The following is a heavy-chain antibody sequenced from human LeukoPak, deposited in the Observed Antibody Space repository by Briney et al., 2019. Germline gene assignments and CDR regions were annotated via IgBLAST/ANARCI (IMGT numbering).Heavy chain of an antibody. CDR3: ARRIAGWSYHYYYMDV. D-gene: IGHD6-13*01. J-gene: IGHJ6*03. CDR2: INHSGST. Sequence: GSLRLSCAASGFTFSSYEMNWVRQPPGKGLEWIGEINHSGSTNYNPSLKSRVTISVDTSKNQFSLKLSSVTAADTAVYYCARRIAGWSYHYYYMDVWGKGTTVTISS. V-gene: IGHV4-34*01. CDR1: GFTFSSYE.